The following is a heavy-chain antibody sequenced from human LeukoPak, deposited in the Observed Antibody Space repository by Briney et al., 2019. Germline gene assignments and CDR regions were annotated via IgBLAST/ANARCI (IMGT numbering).Heavy chain of an antibody. V-gene: IGHV1-2*02. Sequence: ASVKVSCKASGYTFTGYYMHWVRQAPGQGREWMGWINPNSGGTNYAQKFQGRVTMTRDTSISTVYMELSSLRSEDTAVYYCARDLNFGTFTAINYYYMDVWGKGTTVTVSS. CDR3: ARDLNFGTFTAINYYYMDV. CDR1: GYTFTGYY. J-gene: IGHJ6*03. D-gene: IGHD5-18*01. CDR2: INPNSGGT.